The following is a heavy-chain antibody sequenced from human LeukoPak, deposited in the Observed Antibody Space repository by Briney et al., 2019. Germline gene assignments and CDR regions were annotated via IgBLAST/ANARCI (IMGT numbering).Heavy chain of an antibody. Sequence: PGGSLRLSCVASGFTFSGYAMSWVRQAPGKGLEWVSSISVSGGSTYYADSVKGRFTIFRDNSKNTLYLQMNSLRAEDTAVFFCAKVQGYFDYWGQGTLVTVSS. D-gene: IGHD3-10*01. J-gene: IGHJ4*02. CDR2: ISVSGGST. V-gene: IGHV3-23*01. CDR1: GFTFSGYA. CDR3: AKVQGYFDY.